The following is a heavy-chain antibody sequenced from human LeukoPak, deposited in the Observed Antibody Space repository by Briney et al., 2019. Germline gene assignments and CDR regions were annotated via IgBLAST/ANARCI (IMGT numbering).Heavy chain of an antibody. CDR3: ARDPWTNYGDYVRFDY. J-gene: IGHJ4*02. CDR1: GFTFSYYN. Sequence: GGSLRLSCAASGFTFSYYNMNWVRQAPGKGLEWVSSISRSSTYIYYADSVKGRFTISRDNAKNSLYLEMNSLRAEDTAVYYCARDPWTNYGDYVRFDYWGQGTLVTVSS. V-gene: IGHV3-21*01. CDR2: ISRSSTYI. D-gene: IGHD4-17*01.